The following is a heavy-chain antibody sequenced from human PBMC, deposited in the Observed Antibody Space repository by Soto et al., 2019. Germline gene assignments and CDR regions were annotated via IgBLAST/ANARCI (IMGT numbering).Heavy chain of an antibody. CDR1: GDSMTTVGYY. V-gene: IGHV4-31*03. Sequence: QVQLQESGPGLVKPSQTLSLTCTVSGDSMTTVGYYWTLIRQHPGQGLAWIGFISYSGRTYYSWSLTGGVVISSDTSKNQFSLQLNSVTAAVRAVYYCTRGDYLGQGTVVTFS. J-gene: IGHJ4*02. CDR3: TRGDY. CDR2: ISYSGRT.